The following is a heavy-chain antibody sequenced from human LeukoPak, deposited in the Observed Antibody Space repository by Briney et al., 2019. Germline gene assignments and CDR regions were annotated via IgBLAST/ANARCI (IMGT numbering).Heavy chain of an antibody. Sequence: PGGSLRLSCAASGFTFSDNYMTWVRQAPGKGLEWVSIVYSGGSTYYADSVKGRFTISRDNSKNILYLQMNSLRAEDTAVYYCERLNCYDSSDSYYGFDYWGQGTLVTVSS. J-gene: IGHJ4*02. CDR2: VYSGGST. CDR3: ERLNCYDSSDSYYGFDY. CDR1: GFTFSDNY. V-gene: IGHV3-53*01. D-gene: IGHD3-22*01.